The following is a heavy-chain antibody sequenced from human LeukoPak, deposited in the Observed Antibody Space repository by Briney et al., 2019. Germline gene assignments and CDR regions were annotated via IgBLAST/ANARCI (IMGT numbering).Heavy chain of an antibody. CDR2: IIPIFGTA. CDR1: GGTFSSYA. Sequence: ASVKVSCKASGGTFSSYAISWVRQAPGQGLEWMGGIIPIFGTANYAQKFQGRVTITTDESTSTAYMGLSSLRSEDTAVYYCATPRYSSYHYFDYWGQGTLVTVSS. J-gene: IGHJ4*02. D-gene: IGHD5-18*01. CDR3: ATPRYSSYHYFDY. V-gene: IGHV1-69*05.